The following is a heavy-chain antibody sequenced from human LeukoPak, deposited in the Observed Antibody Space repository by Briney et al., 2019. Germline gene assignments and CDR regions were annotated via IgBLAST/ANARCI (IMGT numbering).Heavy chain of an antibody. CDR1: GRSINSDY. J-gene: IGHJ6*02. CDR3: ARATPSPMDPYYYYGMDV. CDR2: IFSRETT. Sequence: SETLSLTCTVSGRSINSDYWCWIRQPPGRGLEWIGYIFSRETTKYNPSLSSRVTISVDTSKNQFSLKLSSVTAADTAVYYCARATPSPMDPYYYYGMDVWGQGTTVTVSS. D-gene: IGHD2-2*03. V-gene: IGHV4-59*01.